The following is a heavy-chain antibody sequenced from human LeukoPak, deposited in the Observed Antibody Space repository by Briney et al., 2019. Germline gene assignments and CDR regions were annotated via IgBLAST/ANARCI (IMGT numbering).Heavy chain of an antibody. CDR3: ASAMARGVIEYNWFDP. CDR1: GYTFTSYD. D-gene: IGHD3-10*01. V-gene: IGHV1-8*01. Sequence: GASVKVSCKASGYTFTSYDINWVRQATGQGLEWMGWMNPSSGNTGYAQKFQGRVTMTRNTSISTAYMELSSLRSEDTAVYYCASAMARGVIEYNWFDPWGQGTLVTVSS. CDR2: MNPSSGNT. J-gene: IGHJ5*02.